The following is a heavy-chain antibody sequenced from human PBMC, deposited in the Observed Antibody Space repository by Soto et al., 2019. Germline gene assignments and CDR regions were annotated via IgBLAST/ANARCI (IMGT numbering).Heavy chain of an antibody. D-gene: IGHD5-18*01. Sequence: QVQLQESGPGLVKPSETLSLTCTVSGGSITNYYWSWIRQPPGKGLEWIGFIYYSGSTNYNPSLKSRVTISVATSKNQVSLKLSSVTAADTAVYYCARDGTAVDAGYYGMDVWCQGTTVTVSS. CDR3: ARDGTAVDAGYYGMDV. CDR1: GGSITNYY. V-gene: IGHV4-59*01. CDR2: IYYSGST. J-gene: IGHJ6*02.